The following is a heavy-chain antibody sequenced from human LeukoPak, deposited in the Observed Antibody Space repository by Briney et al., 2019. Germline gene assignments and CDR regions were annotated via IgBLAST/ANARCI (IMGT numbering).Heavy chain of an antibody. Sequence: ASVKVSCKASGYTFTSYGISWVRQAPGQGLEWMGWISAYNGNTNYAQKPQGRVTMTTDTSTSTAYMELRSLRSDDTAVYYCARTSGSYPWDAFDIWGQGTMVTVSS. CDR2: ISAYNGNT. V-gene: IGHV1-18*01. CDR1: GYTFTSYG. CDR3: ARTSGSYPWDAFDI. D-gene: IGHD1-26*01. J-gene: IGHJ3*02.